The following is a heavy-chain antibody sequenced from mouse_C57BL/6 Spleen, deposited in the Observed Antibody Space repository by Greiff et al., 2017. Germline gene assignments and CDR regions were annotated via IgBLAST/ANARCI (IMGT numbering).Heavy chain of an antibody. CDR1: GYTFTSYW. Sequence: QVQLQQPGAELVKPGASVKLSCKASGYTFTSYWMQWVKQRPGQGLEWIGEIDPSDSYTNYNQKFKGKATLTVDKSSSTAYMQLSSLTSEDSAVYYCARSEVYYGNLYYFDYWGQGTTLTVSS. J-gene: IGHJ2*01. CDR2: IDPSDSYT. D-gene: IGHD2-1*01. V-gene: IGHV1-50*01. CDR3: ARSEVYYGNLYYFDY.